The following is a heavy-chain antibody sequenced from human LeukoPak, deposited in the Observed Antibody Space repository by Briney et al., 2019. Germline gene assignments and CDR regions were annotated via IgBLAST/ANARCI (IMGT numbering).Heavy chain of an antibody. D-gene: IGHD5-24*01. CDR1: GGSISSYY. CDR3: ARHVWRWLQLSD. V-gene: IGHV4-59*08. CDR2: IYYSEST. Sequence: SETLSLTCTVSGGSISSYYWSWIRQPPGKGVEWIGYIYYSESTNYNPSLKSRVTISVDTYKTQFSLKLSSVPAADSAVYYCARHVWRWLQLSDWGKDTLVTVSS. J-gene: IGHJ1*01.